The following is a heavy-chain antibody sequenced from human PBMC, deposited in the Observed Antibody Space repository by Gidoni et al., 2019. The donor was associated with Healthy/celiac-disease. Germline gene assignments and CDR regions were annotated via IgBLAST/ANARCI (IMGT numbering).Heavy chain of an antibody. CDR1: GGSFSGYY. Sequence: QVQLQQWGAGLLKPSETLSLTCAVYGGSFSGYYWSWIRQPPGKGLEWIGEINHSGSTNYNPSLKSRVTISVDTSKNQFSLKLSSVTAADTAVYYCARGGGDYYYYGMDVWGQGTTVTVSS. V-gene: IGHV4-34*01. CDR3: ARGGGDYYYYGMDV. CDR2: INHSGST. J-gene: IGHJ6*02. D-gene: IGHD3-10*01.